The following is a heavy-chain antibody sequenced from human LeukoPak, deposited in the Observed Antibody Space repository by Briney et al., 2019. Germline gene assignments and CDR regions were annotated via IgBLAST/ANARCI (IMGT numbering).Heavy chain of an antibody. J-gene: IGHJ6*03. D-gene: IGHD3-3*01. CDR2: IYTSGST. CDR1: GGSISSGSYY. CDR3: AREETYYDFWSGYPGDYYYYMDV. Sequence: PSETLSLTCTVSGGSISSGSYYWSWIRQPAGKGLKWIGRIYTSGSTNYNPSLKSRVTISVDTSKNQFSLKLSSVTAADTAVYYCAREETYYDFWSGYPGDYYYYMDVWGKGTTVTVSS. V-gene: IGHV4-61*02.